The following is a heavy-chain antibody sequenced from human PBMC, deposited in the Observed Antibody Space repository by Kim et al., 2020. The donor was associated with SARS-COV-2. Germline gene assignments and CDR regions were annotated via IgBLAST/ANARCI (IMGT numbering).Heavy chain of an antibody. V-gene: IGHV4-34*01. Sequence: SETLSLTCAVYVGSFSGYQWTWIRQSPGKGLEWIGEINHNGATNYNPSLRSRVAISVDTSKNQVSLKVKSVTAADTAVYFCVRGRAGVVPSPIMGLGPYYDYYALDVWGQGTTVSVSS. CDR1: VGSFSGYQ. D-gene: IGHD3-3*01. CDR3: VRGRAGVVPSPIMGLGPYYDYYALDV. CDR2: INHNGAT. J-gene: IGHJ6*02.